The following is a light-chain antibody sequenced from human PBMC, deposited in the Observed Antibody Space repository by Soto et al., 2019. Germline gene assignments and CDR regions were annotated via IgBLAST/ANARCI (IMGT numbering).Light chain of an antibody. V-gene: IGKV3-15*01. Sequence: VMTQSPATLSVSPGERVILSCRASQSIGSNLAWCQQKPGQPPRLLIYHTSTRAPDIPPRFSGSGSGTEFTLTISSLQSEDFGIYFCQECNNWPRCTFCQGTKLQIK. CDR1: QSIGSN. J-gene: IGKJ2*02. CDR2: HTS. CDR3: QECNNWPRCT.